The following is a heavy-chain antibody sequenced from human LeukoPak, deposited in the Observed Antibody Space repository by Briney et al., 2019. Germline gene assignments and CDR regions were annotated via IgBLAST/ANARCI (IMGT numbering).Heavy chain of an antibody. CDR2: IYYSGST. CDR1: GGSISSYY. Sequence: SETLSLTCTVSGGSISSYYWSWIRQPPGKGLEWIGYIYYSGSTNYNPSLKSRVTISVDTSKNQFSLKLSSVTAADTAVYYCARVPLYCSGGSCYLNNLDYWGQGTLVTVSS. V-gene: IGHV4-59*01. CDR3: ARVPLYCSGGSCYLNNLDY. D-gene: IGHD2-15*01. J-gene: IGHJ4*02.